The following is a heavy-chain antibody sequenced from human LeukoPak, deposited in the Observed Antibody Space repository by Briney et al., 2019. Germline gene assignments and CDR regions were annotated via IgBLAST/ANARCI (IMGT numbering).Heavy chain of an antibody. V-gene: IGHV3-30*01. CDR1: GFNFSSYA. Sequence: GGSLRLSYAASGFNFSSYAMHWVRQAPGKGLEWVAVISNDGSDKNYADSVKGRFTISRDNSKNTLYVQMNSLRAEDTAVYYCARDPSRAARLQFDYWGQGTLVTVSS. J-gene: IGHJ4*02. CDR3: ARDPSRAARLQFDY. CDR2: ISNDGSDK. D-gene: IGHD6-6*01.